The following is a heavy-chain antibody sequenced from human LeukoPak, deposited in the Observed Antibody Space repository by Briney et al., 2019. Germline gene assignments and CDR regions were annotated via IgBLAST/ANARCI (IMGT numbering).Heavy chain of an antibody. V-gene: IGHV3-48*03. J-gene: IGHJ6*02. CDR1: GFTFSSYE. Sequence: GGSLRLSCAASGFTFSSYEMNWVRQAPGKGLEWVSYISSSGSTIYYADSVKGRFTISRDSAKNSLYLQMNSLRAEDTAVYYCASLDYYYYYGMDVWGQGTTVTVSS. CDR2: ISSSGSTI. CDR3: ASLDYYYYYGMDV.